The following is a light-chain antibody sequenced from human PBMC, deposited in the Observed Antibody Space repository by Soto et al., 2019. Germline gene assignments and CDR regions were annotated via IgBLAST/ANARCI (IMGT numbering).Light chain of an antibody. CDR2: GVT. CDR3: CSYANSNTWLGV. V-gene: IGLV2-11*01. J-gene: IGLJ3*02. CDR1: GSDVGAYEH. Sequence: QSALTQPRSVSGSSGQSVTISCTGTGSDVGAYEHVTWYQQHPGKAPKLIIFGVTERPSGVPDRFAGSKAGNTASLTISGLQAEDEADYYCCSYANSNTWLGVFGGGTKLTVL.